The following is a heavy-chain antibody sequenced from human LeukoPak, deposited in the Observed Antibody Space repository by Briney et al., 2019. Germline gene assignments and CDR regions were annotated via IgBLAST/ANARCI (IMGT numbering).Heavy chain of an antibody. Sequence: PSETLSLTCAVSGYSISSGYYWGWIRQPPGKGLEWIGSSYHSGGTYCNSSLKSRVTISIDTSKNQFSLKLSSMTAADTAVYYCARERSTSYFDCWGQGTLVTVSS. CDR3: ARERSTSYFDC. CDR1: GYSISSGYY. J-gene: IGHJ4*02. V-gene: IGHV4-38-2*02. CDR2: SYHSGGT. D-gene: IGHD2-2*01.